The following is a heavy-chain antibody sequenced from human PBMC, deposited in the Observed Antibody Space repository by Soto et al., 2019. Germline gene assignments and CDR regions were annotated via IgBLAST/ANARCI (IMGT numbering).Heavy chain of an antibody. J-gene: IGHJ4*02. CDR1: GASITFGGYS. CDR2: INHLETT. V-gene: IGHV4-30-2*01. CDR3: ARGGGSDYFDY. D-gene: IGHD1-26*01. Sequence: RSLPCTGSGASITFGGYSWSWIRQTPGKGLEWIGYINHLETTFYNPSFESRLTLSIDRAKNQFSLKLHSMSAADRAVYFCARGGGSDYFDYWGQGSLVTVS.